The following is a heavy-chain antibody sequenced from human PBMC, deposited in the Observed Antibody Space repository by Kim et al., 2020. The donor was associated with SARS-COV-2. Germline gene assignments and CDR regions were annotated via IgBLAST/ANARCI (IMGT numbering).Heavy chain of an antibody. D-gene: IGHD5-12*01. CDR3: ARSIGYDSYYYYGMDV. J-gene: IGHJ6*02. V-gene: IGHV1-69*01. Sequence: NVKGRVTITADESTSTAYMELSSLRSEDTAVYYCARSIGYDSYYYYGMDVWGQGTTVTVSS.